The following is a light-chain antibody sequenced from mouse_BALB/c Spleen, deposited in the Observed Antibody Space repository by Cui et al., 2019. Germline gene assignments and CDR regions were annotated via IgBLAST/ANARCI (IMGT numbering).Light chain of an antibody. Sequence: EDVLTQSQAIMSASTGEKVTMTCRASSSVSSSYLHWYQQKSGASPKLWIYSTSNLASGVPARFSGSGSGTSYSLTISSVEAEDAATYYCQQYSGYQIFTFGSGTKLEIK. V-gene: IGKV4-57-1*01. CDR2: STS. CDR3: QQYSGYQIFT. J-gene: IGKJ4*01. CDR1: SSVSSSY.